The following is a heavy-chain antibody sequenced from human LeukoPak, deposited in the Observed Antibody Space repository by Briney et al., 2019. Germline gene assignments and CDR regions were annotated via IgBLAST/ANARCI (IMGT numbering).Heavy chain of an antibody. Sequence: SGTLSLTCSVSGGSISTYYWSWIRQSAGKGLEWIGRIYSGGSTNYNPSLKSRITISVDKSKNQFSLKLSSLTAADTAVYYCARGARGYTYGYFGYWGQGTVVTVSS. CDR1: GGSISTYY. J-gene: IGHJ4*02. CDR3: ARGARGYTYGYFGY. V-gene: IGHV4-4*07. D-gene: IGHD5-18*01. CDR2: IYSGGST.